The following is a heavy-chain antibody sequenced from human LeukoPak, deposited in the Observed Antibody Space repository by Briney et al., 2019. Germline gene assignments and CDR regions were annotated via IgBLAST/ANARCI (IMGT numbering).Heavy chain of an antibody. Sequence: SETLSLTCAVYGGSFSGYYWSWIRQPPGKGLEWIGEINHSGSTNYNPSLKSRVTISVDTSKNQFSLKLSSVTAADTAVYYCATGRGYSGYDSAYYYYYMDVWGKGTTVTVSS. V-gene: IGHV4-34*01. D-gene: IGHD5-12*01. CDR1: GGSFSGYY. J-gene: IGHJ6*03. CDR3: ATGRGYSGYDSAYYYYYMDV. CDR2: INHSGST.